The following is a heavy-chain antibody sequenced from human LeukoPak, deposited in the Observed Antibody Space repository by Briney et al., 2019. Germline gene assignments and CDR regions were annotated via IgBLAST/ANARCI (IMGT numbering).Heavy chain of an antibody. CDR3: ARRGDFGLYITGTVEGVAFDI. CDR2: INPSGGST. Sequence: ASVKVSCKASGYTFTSYYMHWVRQAPGQGLEWMGIINPSGGSTSYAQKFQGRVTMTRDTSTSTVYMELSSLRSEDTAVYYCARRGDFGLYITGTVEGVAFDIWGQGTMVTVSS. CDR1: GYTFTSYY. V-gene: IGHV1-46*01. D-gene: IGHD1-7*01. J-gene: IGHJ3*02.